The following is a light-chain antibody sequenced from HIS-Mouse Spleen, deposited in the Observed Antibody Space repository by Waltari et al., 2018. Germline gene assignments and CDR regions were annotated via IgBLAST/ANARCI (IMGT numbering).Light chain of an antibody. J-gene: IGLJ2*01. V-gene: IGLV2-14*03. CDR3: SSYTSSNFNVV. CDR1: SSDVGGYNY. CDR2: DVS. Sequence: QSALTQPASVSGSPGQSIPISCTGTSSDVGGYNYVSWYQQHPGKAPKLMIYDVSNRPSGVSNRFSGSKSGNTASLTISGLQAEDEADYYCSSYTSSNFNVVFGGGTKLTVL.